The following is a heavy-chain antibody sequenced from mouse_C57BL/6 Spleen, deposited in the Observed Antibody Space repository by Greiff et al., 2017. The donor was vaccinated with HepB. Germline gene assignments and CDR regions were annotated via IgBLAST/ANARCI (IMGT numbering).Heavy chain of an antibody. CDR2: ISSGSSTI. Sequence: EVKVVESGGGLVKPGGSLKLSCAASGFTFSDYGMHWVRQAPEKGLEWVAYISSGSSTIYYADTVKGRFTISRDNAKNTLFLQMTSLRSEDTAMYYCARGYGNYQYFDVWGTGTTVTVSS. CDR1: GFTFSDYG. J-gene: IGHJ1*03. D-gene: IGHD2-1*01. V-gene: IGHV5-17*01. CDR3: ARGYGNYQYFDV.